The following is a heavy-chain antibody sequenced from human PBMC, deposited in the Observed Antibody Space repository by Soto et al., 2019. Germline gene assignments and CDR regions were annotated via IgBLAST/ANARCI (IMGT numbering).Heavy chain of an antibody. V-gene: IGHV3-30*18. Sequence: GGSLRLSCAASGFTFSNFGMHWVRQAPGKGLEWVALISYDGSNKYYADSVKGRFTISRDTSKNTLYLQMSSLRAEDTAVYYCAKDKLSSTDAFDSWGQGTMVTVSS. CDR3: AKDKLSSTDAFDS. J-gene: IGHJ3*02. CDR2: ISYDGSNK. CDR1: GFTFSNFG.